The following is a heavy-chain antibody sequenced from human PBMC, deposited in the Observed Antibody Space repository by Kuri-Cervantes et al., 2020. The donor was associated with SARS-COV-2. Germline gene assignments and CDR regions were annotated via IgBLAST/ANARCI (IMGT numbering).Heavy chain of an antibody. CDR3: ARDGAEIAVHNWFDP. D-gene: IGHD5-24*01. CDR1: GYTFTNYY. Sequence: ASVKVSCKASGYTFTNYYVHWVRQAPGQGLEWMGWINPNSGGTNYAQKFQGRVTMTRDTSISTAYMELSRLRSDDTAVYYCARDGAEIAVHNWFDPWGQGTLVTVSS. CDR2: INPNSGGT. V-gene: IGHV1-2*02. J-gene: IGHJ5*02.